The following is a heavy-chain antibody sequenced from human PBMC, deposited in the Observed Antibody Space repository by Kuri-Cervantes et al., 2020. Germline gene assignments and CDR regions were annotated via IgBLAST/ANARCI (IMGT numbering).Heavy chain of an antibody. Sequence: GESLKISCAASGFTFSSYAMHWVRQAPGKGLEWVAVISYDGSNKYYADSVKGRFTISRDNSKNTLYLQMNSLRAEDTAVYYCARDKRAFGSGNYNYFYGMDVWGQGTTVTVSS. CDR2: ISYDGSNK. D-gene: IGHD3-10*01. V-gene: IGHV3-30-3*01. CDR3: ARDKRAFGSGNYNYFYGMDV. CDR1: GFTFSSYA. J-gene: IGHJ6*02.